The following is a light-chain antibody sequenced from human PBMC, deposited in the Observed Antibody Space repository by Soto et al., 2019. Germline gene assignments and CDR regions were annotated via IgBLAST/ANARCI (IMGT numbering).Light chain of an antibody. V-gene: IGKV3-15*01. CDR2: AAA. CDR3: QQYHSWPPNVT. J-gene: IGKJ5*01. CDR1: QSVSSN. Sequence: EIVMTQSPATLSVTPGERATLSCRASQSVSSNLAWFQQKPGQAPRLLIYAAATRATGISARFSGSGSGTEFTLDISSLQSGDIAIYYCQQYHSWPPNVTFGQGTRLEI.